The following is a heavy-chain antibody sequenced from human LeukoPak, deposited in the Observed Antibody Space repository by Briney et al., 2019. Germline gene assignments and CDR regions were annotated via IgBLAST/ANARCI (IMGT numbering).Heavy chain of an antibody. V-gene: IGHV3-66*01. J-gene: IGHJ4*02. Sequence: PGGSLRLSCAASGFTVSSNYMSWVRQAPGMGLEWVSVIYSGGSTYYADSVKGRFTISRDNSKNTLYLQMNSLRAEDTAVYYCARNIATLGSEFDYWGQGTLVTVSS. CDR3: ARNIATLGSEFDY. D-gene: IGHD2-15*01. CDR2: IYSGGST. CDR1: GFTVSSNY.